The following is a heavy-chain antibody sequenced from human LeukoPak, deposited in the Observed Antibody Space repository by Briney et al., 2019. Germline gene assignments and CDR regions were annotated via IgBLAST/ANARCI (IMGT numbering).Heavy chain of an antibody. CDR2: IYHSGST. J-gene: IGHJ5*02. CDR1: DYSISSGYY. V-gene: IGHV4-38-2*02. Sequence: PSETLSLTCTVSDYSISSGYYWGWIRQPPGKGLEWIGIIYHSGSTYNNPSLRSRLTISVDTSKNQFSLKLSSVTAADTAAYYCARDRGAAAGNAGGWFDPWGQGTLVTVSS. CDR3: ARDRGAAAGNAGGWFDP. D-gene: IGHD6-13*01.